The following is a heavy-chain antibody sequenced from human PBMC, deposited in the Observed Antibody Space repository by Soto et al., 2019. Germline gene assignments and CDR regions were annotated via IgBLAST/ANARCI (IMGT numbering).Heavy chain of an antibody. V-gene: IGHV1-3*01. CDR3: AREGVSYRAFDI. CDR1: GYTFTSYA. J-gene: IGHJ3*02. Sequence: GASVKVSCKASGYTFTSYAMHWVRQAPGQRLEWMGWINAGNGNTKYSQKFQGRVTITRDTSASTAYMELSSLRSDDTAVYYCAREGVSYRAFDIWGQGTMVTVSS. CDR2: INAGNGNT. D-gene: IGHD1-26*01.